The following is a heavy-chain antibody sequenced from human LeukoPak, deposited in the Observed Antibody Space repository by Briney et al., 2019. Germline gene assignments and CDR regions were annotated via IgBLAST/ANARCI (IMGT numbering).Heavy chain of an antibody. Sequence: ASETLSLTCAVYGGSFSGYYWSWIRQPPGKGLEWIGEVNHSGSRKYSPSLKSRVTISVDTSKNQFSLKLSSVTAADTAVYYCARDLNEGDSSGYFDYWGQGTLVTVSS. J-gene: IGHJ4*02. D-gene: IGHD3-22*01. CDR1: GGSFSGYY. CDR2: VNHSGSR. CDR3: ARDLNEGDSSGYFDY. V-gene: IGHV4-34*01.